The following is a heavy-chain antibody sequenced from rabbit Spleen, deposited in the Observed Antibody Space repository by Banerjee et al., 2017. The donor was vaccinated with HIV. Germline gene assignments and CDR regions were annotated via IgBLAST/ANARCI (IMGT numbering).Heavy chain of an antibody. Sequence: QEQLVESGGGLVQPEGSLTLTCTASGFSFTGNFMCWVRQAPGKGLEWIGCISTSSGNTWYTSWVNGRFTISKTSSTTVTLQMTSLTVADTATYFCARSTDYSGFNYRGELTRLDLWGQGTLVTVS. CDR1: GFSFTGNF. V-gene: IGHV1S45*01. J-gene: IGHJ3*01. CDR3: ARSTDYSGFNYRGELTRLDL. D-gene: IGHD2-1*01. CDR2: ISTSSGNT.